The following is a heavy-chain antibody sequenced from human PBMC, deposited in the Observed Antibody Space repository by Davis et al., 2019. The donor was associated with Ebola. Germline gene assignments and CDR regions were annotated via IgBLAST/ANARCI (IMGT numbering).Heavy chain of an antibody. CDR1: GGSFRGYY. Sequence: MPSETLSLTCAVYGGSFRGYYWSWIRQPPGKGLEWIGEINHSGSTNYNPFLWGRVTISIDTSKNQFSLKLSSVTAADTAVYYCARHVRWELLPDYYYYGMDVWGQGTTVTVSS. J-gene: IGHJ6*02. V-gene: IGHV4-34*01. CDR3: ARHVRWELLPDYYYYGMDV. CDR2: INHSGST. D-gene: IGHD1-26*01.